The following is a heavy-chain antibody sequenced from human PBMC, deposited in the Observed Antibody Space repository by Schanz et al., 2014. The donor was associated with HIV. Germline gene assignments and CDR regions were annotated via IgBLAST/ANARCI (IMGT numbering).Heavy chain of an antibody. D-gene: IGHD3-22*01. J-gene: IGHJ6*04. V-gene: IGHV3-30*18. CDR2: ISYDGRNK. Sequence: QVQLVESGGGVVQPGRSLRLSCAGSGLSSDTVGLPWVRQAPGKGLEWLAVISYDGRNKKFANSVKGRITISRDNSKNTLYLQIKSLRTEDTAVYYCAKDRNYYDDRYIGKGNYYYYYVLEGWGKGTTVTVSS. CDR3: AKDRNYYDDRYIGKGNYYYYYVLEG. CDR1: GLSSDTVG.